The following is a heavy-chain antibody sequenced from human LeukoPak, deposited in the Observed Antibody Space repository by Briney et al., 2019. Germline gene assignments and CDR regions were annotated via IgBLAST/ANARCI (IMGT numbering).Heavy chain of an antibody. J-gene: IGHJ6*02. CDR3: ARVVPATNYYYYGMDV. V-gene: IGHV1-69*04. Sequence: GALVKVSCKASGGTFSSYAISWVRQAPGQGLEWMGRIIPILGIANYAQKFQGRVTITADKSTSTAYMELSSLRSEDTAVYYCARVVPATNYYYYGMDVWGQRTTVTVSS. CDR2: IIPILGIA. D-gene: IGHD2-2*01. CDR1: GGTFSSYA.